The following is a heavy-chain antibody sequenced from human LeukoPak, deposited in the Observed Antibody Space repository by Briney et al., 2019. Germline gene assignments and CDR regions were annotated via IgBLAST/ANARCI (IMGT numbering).Heavy chain of an antibody. CDR2: IRSKANSYAT. Sequence: PGGSLRLSCAASGFTFSGSAMHWVRQASGKGLEWVGRIRSKANSYATAYAASVKGRFTISRDDSKNTAYLQMNSLKTEDTAVYYRRSRRQGYNWNDDYWGQGTLVTVSS. CDR1: GFTFSGSA. V-gene: IGHV3-73*01. CDR3: RSRRQGYNWNDDY. D-gene: IGHD1-1*01. J-gene: IGHJ4*02.